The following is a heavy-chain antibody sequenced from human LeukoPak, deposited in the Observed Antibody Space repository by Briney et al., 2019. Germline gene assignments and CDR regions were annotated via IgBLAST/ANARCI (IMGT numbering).Heavy chain of an antibody. CDR1: GGSINGFH. J-gene: IGHJ4*02. CDR3: ARVGDCGDDCYSHDY. Sequence: KPSETLSLTCTVSGGSINGFHWGWVRQPPGKRLEYLGFISHTGNTNYRPSLKSRVTISIDTSKNHFSLELRSVTAADTAVYFCARVGDCGDDCYSHDYWGQGTLVSVSS. CDR2: ISHTGNT. V-gene: IGHV4-59*08. D-gene: IGHD2-21*02.